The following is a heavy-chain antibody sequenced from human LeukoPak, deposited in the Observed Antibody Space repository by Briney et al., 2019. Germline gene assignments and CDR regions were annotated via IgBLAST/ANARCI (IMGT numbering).Heavy chain of an antibody. V-gene: IGHV6-1*01. CDR3: VRDLSWRFDY. CDR2: TYYRSKWRN. Sequence: QTLSLTYAISGDSVSVNSAAWKWVRQSPSRGLEWLGSTYYRSKWRNDYAVSVKSRITITPDTSKNQFSLQLNSVTPEDTSVYYCVRDLSWRFDYWGQGTLVTVSS. CDR1: GDSVSVNSAA. J-gene: IGHJ4*02. D-gene: IGHD2/OR15-2a*01.